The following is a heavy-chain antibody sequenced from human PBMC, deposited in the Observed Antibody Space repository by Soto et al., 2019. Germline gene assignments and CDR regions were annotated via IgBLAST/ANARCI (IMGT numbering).Heavy chain of an antibody. Sequence: SEALSLTCTVSGGSIISYYWSWILQPPWKGLEWIGYIYYSGSTNYNPSLKSRVTISVDTSKNQFSLKLSSVTAADTAVYYCARRYSSAFDIWGQGTMVTVSS. J-gene: IGHJ3*02. CDR3: ARRYSSAFDI. CDR1: GGSIISYY. D-gene: IGHD6-13*01. V-gene: IGHV4-59*08. CDR2: IYYSGST.